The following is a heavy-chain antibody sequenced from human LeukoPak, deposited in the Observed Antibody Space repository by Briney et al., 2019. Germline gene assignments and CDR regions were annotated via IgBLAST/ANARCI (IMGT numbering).Heavy chain of an antibody. D-gene: IGHD5-12*01. Sequence: SETLSLTCTVSGGSISSYYWSWIRQPPGKGLEWIGYIYYSGSTNYNPSLKSRVTISVDTSKNQFSLKLSSVTAADTAVYYCARVKRDSEVGWLRLEGDYYYYYYMDVWGKGTTVTISS. CDR2: IYYSGST. CDR3: ARVKRDSEVGWLRLEGDYYYYYYMDV. CDR1: GGSISSYY. J-gene: IGHJ6*03. V-gene: IGHV4-59*01.